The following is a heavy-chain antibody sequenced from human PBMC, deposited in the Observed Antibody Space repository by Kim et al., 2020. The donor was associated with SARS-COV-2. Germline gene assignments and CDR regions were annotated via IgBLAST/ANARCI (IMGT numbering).Heavy chain of an antibody. J-gene: IGHJ5*02. CDR3: ARGDYGSGNGFDP. Sequence: YNPSLKSRVTISVDTSKNQFSLKLSSVTAADTAVYYCARGDYGSGNGFDPWGQGTLVTVSS. V-gene: IGHV4-34*01. D-gene: IGHD3-10*01.